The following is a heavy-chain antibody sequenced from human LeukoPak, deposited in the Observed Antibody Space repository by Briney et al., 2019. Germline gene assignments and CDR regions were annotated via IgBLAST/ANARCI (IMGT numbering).Heavy chain of an antibody. CDR2: INHSGST. Sequence: SETLSLTCAVYGGSFSGYYWSWIRQPPGKGLEWIGEINHSGSTNYNPSLKSRVTISVDTSKNQFSLKLSSVTAADTAVYYCARGNPLLGYCSSTSCYGMDVWGQGTTVTVSS. J-gene: IGHJ6*02. D-gene: IGHD2-2*01. CDR3: ARGNPLLGYCSSTSCYGMDV. V-gene: IGHV4-34*01. CDR1: GGSFSGYY.